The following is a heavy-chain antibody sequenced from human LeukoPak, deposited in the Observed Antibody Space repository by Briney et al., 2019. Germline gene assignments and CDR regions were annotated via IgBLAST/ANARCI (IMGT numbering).Heavy chain of an antibody. J-gene: IGHJ4*02. Sequence: GGSLRLSCAASGFTISNYAMSWVRQAPGKGLEWVSGISGGGGSTHYADSVKGRFIISRDNSKNRLYLQMNSLRAEDTAVYYCAKKGGYDGWYYFDYWGQGTLVTVSS. CDR3: AKKGGYDGWYYFDY. CDR1: GFTISNYA. CDR2: ISGGGGST. V-gene: IGHV3-23*01. D-gene: IGHD3-22*01.